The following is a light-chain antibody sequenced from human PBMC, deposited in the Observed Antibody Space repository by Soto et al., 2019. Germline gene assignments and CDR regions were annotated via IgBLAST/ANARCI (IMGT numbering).Light chain of an antibody. Sequence: DIQMTQSLSSVCASIEARTIITGRASQSISNHLNWYQQKPGKAPKLLIYAASNLESGVPSRFSGSGSGTDFTLTISSLQPEDFATYYCQQSYSTWTFGQGAKV. V-gene: IGKV1-39*01. CDR1: QSISNH. CDR3: QQSYSTWT. J-gene: IGKJ1*01. CDR2: AAS.